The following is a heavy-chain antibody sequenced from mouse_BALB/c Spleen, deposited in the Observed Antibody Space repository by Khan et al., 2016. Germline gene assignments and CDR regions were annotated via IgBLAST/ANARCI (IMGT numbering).Heavy chain of an antibody. D-gene: IGHD2-14*01. CDR1: GDSITSGY. CDR2: ISYSGNT. Sequence: EVQLQESGPSLVKPSQTLSLTCSVTGDSITSGYWNWIRKFPGNKLEYMGYISYSGNTYYNPFLKSRISITRDTSKNQHYPQLISVTTEDTATYYCARSNRNDAWFAYWGQGTLVTVSA. J-gene: IGHJ3*01. CDR3: ARSNRNDAWFAY. V-gene: IGHV3-8*02.